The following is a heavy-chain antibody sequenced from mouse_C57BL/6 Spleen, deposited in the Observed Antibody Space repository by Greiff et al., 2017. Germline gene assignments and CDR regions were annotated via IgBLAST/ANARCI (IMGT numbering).Heavy chain of an antibody. V-gene: IGHV1-72*01. D-gene: IGHD4-1*01. Sequence: QVQLKQPGAELVKPGASVKLSCKASGYTFTSYWMHWVKQRPGRGLEWIGRIDPNSGGTKYNEKFKSKATLTVDKPSSTAYMQLSSLTSEDSAVYYCARSETGTSWYFDVWGTGTTVTVSS. J-gene: IGHJ1*03. CDR2: IDPNSGGT. CDR3: ARSETGTSWYFDV. CDR1: GYTFTSYW.